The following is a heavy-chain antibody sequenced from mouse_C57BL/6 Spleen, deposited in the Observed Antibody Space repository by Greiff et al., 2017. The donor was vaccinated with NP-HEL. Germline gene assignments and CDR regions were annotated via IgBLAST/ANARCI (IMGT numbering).Heavy chain of an antibody. J-gene: IGHJ2*01. CDR3: ARETTVVARDFDY. CDR1: GFTFSSYA. Sequence: EVKLVESGGGLVKPGGSLKLSCAASGFTFSSYAMSWVRQTPEKRLEWVATISDGGSYTYYPDNVKGRFTISRDNAKNNLYLQMSHLKSEDTAMYYCARETTVVARDFDYWGQGTTLTVSS. D-gene: IGHD1-1*01. V-gene: IGHV5-4*01. CDR2: ISDGGSYT.